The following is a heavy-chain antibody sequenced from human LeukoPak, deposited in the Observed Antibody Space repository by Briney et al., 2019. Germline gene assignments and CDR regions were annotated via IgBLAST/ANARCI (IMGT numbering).Heavy chain of an antibody. Sequence: ASVKVSCKVSGYTLTELSMHWVRQAPGKGLEWMGWISAYNGNTNYAQKLQGRVTMTTDTSTSTAYMELRSLRSDDTAVYYCARGPGGGYEGFDPWGQGTLVTVSS. CDR1: GYTLTELS. J-gene: IGHJ5*02. V-gene: IGHV1-18*01. D-gene: IGHD5-12*01. CDR2: ISAYNGNT. CDR3: ARGPGGGYEGFDP.